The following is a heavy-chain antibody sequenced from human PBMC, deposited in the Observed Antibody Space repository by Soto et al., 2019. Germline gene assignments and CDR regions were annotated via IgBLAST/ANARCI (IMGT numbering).Heavy chain of an antibody. V-gene: IGHV4-59*01. Sequence: SETLSLTCTVSGGYISSYYWSWIRQPPGKGLEWIGYIYYSGSTNYNPSLKSRVTISVDTSKNQFSLKLSSVTAADTAVYYCARGLVGATIAFFDYWGQGTLVTVSS. CDR3: ARGLVGATIAFFDY. CDR2: IYYSGST. D-gene: IGHD1-26*01. CDR1: GGYISSYY. J-gene: IGHJ4*02.